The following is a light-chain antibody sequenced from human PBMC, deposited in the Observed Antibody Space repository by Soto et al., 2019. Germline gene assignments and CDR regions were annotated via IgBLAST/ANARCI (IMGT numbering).Light chain of an antibody. CDR1: QSISVW. J-gene: IGKJ5*01. V-gene: IGKV1-5*03. CDR3: QQNYSPPPIT. Sequence: DIQMTQSPSTLSAAVGDRVTITCRASQSISVWLAWYQPTAGKAPNLLIYKASRLESGVPSRFSGSGSGTEFTLTIRSLQPDDFATYYCQQNYSPPPITFGQGTRLEIK. CDR2: KAS.